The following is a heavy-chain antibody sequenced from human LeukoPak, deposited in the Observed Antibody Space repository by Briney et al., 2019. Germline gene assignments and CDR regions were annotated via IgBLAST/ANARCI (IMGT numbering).Heavy chain of an antibody. CDR3: ARDLGYCSGGRCYSY. CDR2: IIPIFGTA. Sequence: ASVKVSCKASGGTFSSYAISWVRQAPGQGLEWMGGIIPIFGTANYAQKFQGRVTITTDESTSTAYMELSSLRSEDTAVYYCARDLGYCSGGRCYSYWGQGTLVTVSS. J-gene: IGHJ4*02. CDR1: GGTFSSYA. V-gene: IGHV1-69*05. D-gene: IGHD2-15*01.